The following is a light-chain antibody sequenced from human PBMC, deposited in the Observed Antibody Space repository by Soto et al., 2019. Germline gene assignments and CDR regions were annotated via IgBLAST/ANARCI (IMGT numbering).Light chain of an antibody. CDR3: QQHDTFPRT. J-gene: IGKJ1*01. Sequence: VQMTQSPSTLSASVGDRVTMTCRASEFISGWLAWYQQKPGKAPKFLIYDASTLETGVPSRFSGSGSGTEFTLTISSLQPDDFATFYCQQHDTFPRTFGQGTKVDIK. CDR1: EFISGW. V-gene: IGKV1-5*01. CDR2: DAS.